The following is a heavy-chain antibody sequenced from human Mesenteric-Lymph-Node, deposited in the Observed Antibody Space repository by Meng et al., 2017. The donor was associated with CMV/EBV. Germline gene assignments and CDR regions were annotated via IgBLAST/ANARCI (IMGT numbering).Heavy chain of an antibody. CDR3: ARQGGDGDYFDY. V-gene: IGHV5-51*01. D-gene: IGHD3-16*01. Sequence: EFGAEVKKPGESLKISCKGSGYSFTSYWIAWVRQVPGKGLETMGIIYAGDSDTRYSPSFQGQVTISVDKSITTAYLQWSSLKASDTTMYYCARQGGDGDYFDYWGQGTLVTVSS. CDR2: IYAGDSDT. CDR1: GYSFTSYW. J-gene: IGHJ4*02.